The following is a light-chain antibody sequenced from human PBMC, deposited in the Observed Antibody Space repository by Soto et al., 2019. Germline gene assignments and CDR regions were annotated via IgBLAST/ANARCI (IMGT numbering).Light chain of an antibody. J-gene: IGLJ2*01. CDR3: AAWDDSLNGAV. CDR2: GNN. CDR1: SSNIGGNT. Sequence: QSVLTQPPSASGTPGQRVTISCSGSSSNIGGNTVNWYQQLPGTAPKLLIYGNNQRPSGVPDRFSGSKSGTSASLAISGLLSEDEADYYCAAWDDSLNGAVFGGGTKLTVL. V-gene: IGLV1-44*01.